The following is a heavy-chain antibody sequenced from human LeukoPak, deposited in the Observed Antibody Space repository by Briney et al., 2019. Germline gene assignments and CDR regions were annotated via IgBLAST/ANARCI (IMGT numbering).Heavy chain of an antibody. CDR3: AKDVAYCGGDCYSENAFDI. CDR2: ISGSGGST. D-gene: IGHD2-21*02. J-gene: IGHJ3*02. CDR1: GFTFSTYW. Sequence: PGGSLRLSCAASGFTFSTYWMSWVRQAPGKGLEWVSAISGSGGSTYYADSVKGRFTISRDNSKNTLYLQMNSLRAEDTAVYYCAKDVAYCGGDCYSENAFDIWGQGTMVTVSS. V-gene: IGHV3-23*01.